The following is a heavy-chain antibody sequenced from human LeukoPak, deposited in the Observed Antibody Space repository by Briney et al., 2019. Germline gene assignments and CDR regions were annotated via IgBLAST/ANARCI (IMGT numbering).Heavy chain of an antibody. CDR1: GFTVSSNY. J-gene: IGHJ6*02. V-gene: IGHV3-53*01. CDR2: IYSGGST. D-gene: IGHD3-3*01. CDR3: ARTSSYDFWSGYSPGGVDV. Sequence: GGSLRLSCAASGFTVSSNYMSWVRQAPGKGLEWVSVIYSGGSTYYADSVKGRFTISRDNSKNTLYLQMNSLRAEDTAAYYCARTSSYDFWSGYSPGGVDVWGQGTTVTVSS.